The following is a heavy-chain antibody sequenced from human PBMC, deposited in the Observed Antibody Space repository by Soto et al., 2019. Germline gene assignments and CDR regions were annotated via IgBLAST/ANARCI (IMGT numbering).Heavy chain of an antibody. CDR1: GFTVSSNY. Sequence: GGSLRLSCAASGFTVSSNYMTWVRQATGKGLEWVSVIYSGGNTYYADSVKGRFTISRDISKNTLYLQMNSLRAEDTAVYYCARDDVAVTGRDYWGQGTLVTVSS. CDR3: ARDDVAVTGRDY. V-gene: IGHV3-66*01. D-gene: IGHD6-19*01. CDR2: IYSGGNT. J-gene: IGHJ4*02.